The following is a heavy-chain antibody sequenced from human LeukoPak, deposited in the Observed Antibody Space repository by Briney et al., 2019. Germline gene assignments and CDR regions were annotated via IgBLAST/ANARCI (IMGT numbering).Heavy chain of an antibody. J-gene: IGHJ4*01. D-gene: IGHD2-8*01. Sequence: SETLSLTCTVSGGSINSYYWSWIRQPPGKGLEWIGYIYYSGSTSYNPSLNSRVTISRDTSKNQFSLNLRSVTAVDTAVYYCTSGGMVSGDFWGHGTLVTVSS. CDR2: IYYSGST. V-gene: IGHV4-59*01. CDR1: GGSINSYY. CDR3: TSGGMVSGDF.